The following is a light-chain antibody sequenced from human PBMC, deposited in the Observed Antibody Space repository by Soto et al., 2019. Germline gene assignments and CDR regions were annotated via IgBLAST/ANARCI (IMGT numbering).Light chain of an antibody. CDR2: ASV. CDR1: QSIANY. CDR3: QLYGNSPP. J-gene: IGKJ5*01. V-gene: IGKV3-11*01. Sequence: EIVLTPSPATLSFSPVYRSTMSFRASQSIANYLGWYQQKPGQAPRLLIYASVNRATGIPDRFSGSASGTDFTLTINRLEPEDFAVYYCQLYGNSPPFGQGTRLENK.